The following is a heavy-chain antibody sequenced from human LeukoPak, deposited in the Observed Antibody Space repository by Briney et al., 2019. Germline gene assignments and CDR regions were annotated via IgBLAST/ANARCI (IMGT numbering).Heavy chain of an antibody. CDR1: GFTFSSYG. CDR2: ISYDGSNK. V-gene: IGHV3-30*18. CDR3: AKAASTYYYDSSGHPDY. J-gene: IGHJ4*02. D-gene: IGHD3-22*01. Sequence: GGSLRRSCAASGFTFSSYGMHWVRQAPGKGLEWVAVISYDGSNKYYADSVKGRFTISRDNSKNTLYLQMNSLRAEDTAVYYCAKAASTYYYDSSGHPDYWGQGTLVTVSS.